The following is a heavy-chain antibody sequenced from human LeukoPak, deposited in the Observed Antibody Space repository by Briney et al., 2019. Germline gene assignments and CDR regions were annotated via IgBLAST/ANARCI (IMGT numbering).Heavy chain of an antibody. CDR1: GYTLTELS. D-gene: IGHD2-15*01. V-gene: IGHV1-24*01. CDR2: FDPEDGET. J-gene: IGHJ4*02. Sequence: GASVKVSCKVSGYTLTELSMHWVRQAPGKGPEWMGGFDPEDGETIYAQKFQGRVTMTEDTSTDTAYMELSSLRSEDTAVYYCATERAVVVANVFDYWGQGTLVTVSS. CDR3: ATERAVVVANVFDY.